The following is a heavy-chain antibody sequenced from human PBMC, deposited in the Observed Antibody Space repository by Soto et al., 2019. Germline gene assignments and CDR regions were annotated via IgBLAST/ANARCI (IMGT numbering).Heavy chain of an antibody. CDR3: AKASPYYYDSSGSLPAHY. CDR2: ISYDGSNK. CDR1: GFTFSSYG. Sequence: QVQLVESGGGVVQPGRSLRLPCAASGFTFSSYGMHWVRQAPGKGLEWVAVISYDGSNKYYADSVKGRFTISRDNSKNTLYLQMNSLRAEDTAVYYCAKASPYYYDSSGSLPAHYWGQGTLVTVSS. V-gene: IGHV3-30*18. D-gene: IGHD3-22*01. J-gene: IGHJ4*02.